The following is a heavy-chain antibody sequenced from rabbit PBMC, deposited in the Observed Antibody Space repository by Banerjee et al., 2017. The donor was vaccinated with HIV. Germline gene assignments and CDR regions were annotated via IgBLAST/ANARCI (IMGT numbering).Heavy chain of an antibody. D-gene: IGHD8-1*01. Sequence: QEQLVESGGGLVQPEGSLTLSCTASGFSFSNKAVMCWVRQAPGKGLEWIACINVVTGKAVYATWAQGRYTFSKTSSTTVTLEMTRLTAADTATYFCARDTASSFSSYGMDLWGPGTLVTVS. CDR2: INVVTGKA. J-gene: IGHJ6*01. CDR1: GFSFSNKAV. CDR3: ARDTASSFSSYGMDL. V-gene: IGHV1S45*01.